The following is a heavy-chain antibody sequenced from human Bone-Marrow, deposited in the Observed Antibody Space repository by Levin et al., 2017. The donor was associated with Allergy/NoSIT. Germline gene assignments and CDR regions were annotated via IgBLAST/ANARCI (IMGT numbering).Heavy chain of an antibody. V-gene: IGHV1-69*13. D-gene: IGHD5-12*01. Sequence: EASVKVSCKASGDAFSSYAISWVRQAPGQGLQWMGGISPIFGTTKYAQMFQDRVIMTADESTATAYVAMTSLTSDDTAVYYCAAEWRGGFDYWGQGTPVTVSS. CDR2: ISPIFGTT. CDR3: AAEWRGGFDY. CDR1: GDAFSSYA. J-gene: IGHJ4*02.